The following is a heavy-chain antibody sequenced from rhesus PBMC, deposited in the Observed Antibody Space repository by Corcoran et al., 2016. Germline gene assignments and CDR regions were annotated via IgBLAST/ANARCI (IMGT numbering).Heavy chain of an antibody. CDR1: GGSISSSY. Sequence: QLQLQESGPGLVKPSETLSVTCAVSGGSISSSYWSWIRQAPGKGLEWIGYIYGSGRSNNYNPAPKNRGTLSVDTAKNPLSRKLSSVTAADTAGYYCAREVLYDYDISSRYFDYWGQGVLVTVSS. V-gene: IGHV4-169*02. CDR2: IYGSGRSN. J-gene: IGHJ4*01. CDR3: AREVLYDYDISSRYFDY. D-gene: IGHD3-40*01.